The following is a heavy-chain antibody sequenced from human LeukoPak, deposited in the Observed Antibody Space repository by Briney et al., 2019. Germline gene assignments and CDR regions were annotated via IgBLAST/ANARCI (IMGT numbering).Heavy chain of an antibody. CDR2: FDPEDGET. V-gene: IGHV1-24*01. CDR3: ATGVAAAGPGYNWFDP. CDR1: GYTLTELS. J-gene: IGHJ5*02. Sequence: ASVKVSCKVSGYTLTELSMHWVRQAPGKGLEWMGGFDPEDGETIYAQKFQGRVTMTEDTSTDTAYMELSSLRSEDTAVYYCATGVAAAGPGYNWFDPWGQGTLVTVSS. D-gene: IGHD6-13*01.